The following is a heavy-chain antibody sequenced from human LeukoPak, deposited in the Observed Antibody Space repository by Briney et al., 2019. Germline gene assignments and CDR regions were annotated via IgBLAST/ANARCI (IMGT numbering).Heavy chain of an antibody. V-gene: IGHV3-23*01. D-gene: IGHD2-2*01. CDR3: AKFRLHDAWRQDAFDI. CDR2: IHGNGETT. J-gene: IGHJ3*02. CDR1: AFRFSSFA. Sequence: PGGSLRLSCAASAFRFSSFAMTWVRQAPGKGLEWVSGIHGNGETTYYADSVKGRFTISRDNSRELLYLQMNSLRVEDTAVYYCAKFRLHDAWRQDAFDIWGQGTMVTVSS.